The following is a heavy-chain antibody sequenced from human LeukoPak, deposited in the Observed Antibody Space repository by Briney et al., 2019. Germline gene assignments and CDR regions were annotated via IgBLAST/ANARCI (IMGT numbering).Heavy chain of an antibody. CDR2: INSDGSST. CDR3: ARAPYLQYFWSGYHDPYGMDV. Sequence: GGSLRLSCAASGFTFSSYWMHWVRQAPGKGLVWVLRINSDGSSTSYADSVKGRFTISRDNAKNTLYLQMNSLRAEDTAVYYCARAPYLQYFWSGYHDPYGMDVWGQGTTVTVSS. CDR1: GFTFSSYW. D-gene: IGHD3-3*01. J-gene: IGHJ6*02. V-gene: IGHV3-74*01.